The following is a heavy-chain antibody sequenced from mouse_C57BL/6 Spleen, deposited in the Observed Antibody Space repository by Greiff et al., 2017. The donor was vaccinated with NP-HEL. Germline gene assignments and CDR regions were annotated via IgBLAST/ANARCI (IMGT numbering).Heavy chain of an antibody. CDR1: GFTFTDYY. Sequence: EVKLMESGGGLVQPGGSLSLSCAASGFTFTDYYMSWVRQPPGKALEWLGFIRNKANGYTTEYSASVKGRFTISRDNSQSILYLQMNALRAEDSATYYCARYIWDEGYVDVWGTGTTVTVS. CDR3: ARYIWDEGYVDV. J-gene: IGHJ1*03. CDR2: IRNKANGYTT. V-gene: IGHV7-3*01. D-gene: IGHD4-1*01.